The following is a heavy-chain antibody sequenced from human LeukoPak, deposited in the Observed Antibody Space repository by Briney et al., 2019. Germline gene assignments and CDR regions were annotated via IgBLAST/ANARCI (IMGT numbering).Heavy chain of an antibody. CDR3: ARHGGATMIEGLLQAFDI. J-gene: IGHJ3*02. CDR1: GGSISNYY. CDR2: IYYSGSS. D-gene: IGHD5-12*01. Sequence: SETLSLTCTVSGGSISNYYWSWIRQPPGKGLEWIGYIYYSGSSNYNPSLKSRVTISVDTSKNQLSLKLSSVTAADTAVYYCARHGGATMIEGLLQAFDIWGQGTTVTVSS. V-gene: IGHV4-59*08.